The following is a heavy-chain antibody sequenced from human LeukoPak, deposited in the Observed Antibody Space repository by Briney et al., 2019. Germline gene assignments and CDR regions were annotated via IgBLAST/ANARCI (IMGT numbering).Heavy chain of an antibody. Sequence: GGSLRLFCAGSGFTSDDCAMHWVRQAPGKGLEWVSGISWNSGSIGYADSVKGRFTISRDNAKNSLYLQMNSLRAEDTALYYCAKGRGYELPLDNWGQGTLVTVSS. CDR2: ISWNSGSI. J-gene: IGHJ4*02. D-gene: IGHD2-2*01. V-gene: IGHV3-9*02. CDR3: AKGRGYELPLDN. CDR1: GFTSDDCA.